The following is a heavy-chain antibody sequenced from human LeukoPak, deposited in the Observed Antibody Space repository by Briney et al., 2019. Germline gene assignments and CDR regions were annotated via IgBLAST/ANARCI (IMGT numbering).Heavy chain of an antibody. CDR2: ISYDGSNK. CDR1: GFTFSSYG. CDR3: ARSPFYGDYAWFDP. D-gene: IGHD4-17*01. J-gene: IGHJ5*02. Sequence: GGSLRLSCAASGFTFSSYGMHWVRQAPGKGLEWVAVISYDGSNKYYADSVKGRFTISRDNSKNTLYLQMNSLRAEDTAVYYCARSPFYGDYAWFDPWAREPWSPSP. V-gene: IGHV3-30*03.